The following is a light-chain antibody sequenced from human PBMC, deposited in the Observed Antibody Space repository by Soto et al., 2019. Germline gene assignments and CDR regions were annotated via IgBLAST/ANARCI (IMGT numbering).Light chain of an antibody. CDR2: GAS. CDR1: QSVSSN. V-gene: IGKV3-20*01. J-gene: IGKJ1*01. Sequence: EIVMTQSPATLSVSPGESATLSCRASQSVSSNLAWHQQKPGQAPRLLINGASSRATGIPDRFSGSGSGTDFTLTISRLEPEDFAVYNCQQYGTSPPTFGQGTKVDIK. CDR3: QQYGTSPPT.